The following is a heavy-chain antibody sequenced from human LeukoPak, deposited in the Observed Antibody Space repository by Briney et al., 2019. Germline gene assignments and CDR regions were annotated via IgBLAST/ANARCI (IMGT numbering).Heavy chain of an antibody. D-gene: IGHD3-10*01. J-gene: IGHJ4*02. CDR1: GFTFSDYY. Sequence: PGGSLRLSCAASGFTFSDYYMSWIRQAPGKGLEWVSYISSSGSTIYYADSVKGRFTISRDNAKNSLYLQMNSLRAEDTAVYYCANALIWFGELCPSGAQAGDCDYWGQGTLVTVSS. CDR3: ANALIWFGELCPSGAQAGDCDY. V-gene: IGHV3-11*01. CDR2: ISSSGSTI.